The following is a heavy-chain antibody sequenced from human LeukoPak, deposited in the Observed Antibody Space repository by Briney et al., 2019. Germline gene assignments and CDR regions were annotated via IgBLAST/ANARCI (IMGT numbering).Heavy chain of an antibody. CDR1: GFTFSSYA. J-gene: IGHJ3*02. V-gene: IGHV3-30-3*01. Sequence: GGSLRLSYAASGFTFSSYAMHWVRQAPGKGLEWVAVISYDGSNNYFPDSVKGRFTISRDNSKNTLYLQMNSLRAEDPAVYYCARDGVYSSSWSLRFDIWGQGTMVTVSS. CDR2: ISYDGSNN. D-gene: IGHD6-13*01. CDR3: ARDGVYSSSWSLRFDI.